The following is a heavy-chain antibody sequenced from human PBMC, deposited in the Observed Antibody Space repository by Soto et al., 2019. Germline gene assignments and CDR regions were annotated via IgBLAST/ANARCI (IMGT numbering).Heavy chain of an antibody. J-gene: IGHJ6*02. V-gene: IGHV5-51*01. D-gene: IGHD2-15*01. CDR1: GYSFTSYW. CDR2: IHPGDSDT. Sequence: PXESLKLYCESSGYSFTSYWIGWVLQMPGKGLEWMGIIHPGDSDTKYSPSFQGQVTISVDKSITTAYLQWSSLKASDTAMYYCARTPGTEVADSLEYYYFSGMDVWGQGTTVTVSS. CDR3: ARTPGTEVADSLEYYYFSGMDV.